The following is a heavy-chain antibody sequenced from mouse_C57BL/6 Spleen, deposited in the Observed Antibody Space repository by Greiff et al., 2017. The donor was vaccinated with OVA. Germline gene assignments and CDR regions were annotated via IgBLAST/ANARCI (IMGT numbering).Heavy chain of an antibody. CDR3: VRFFAY. J-gene: IGHJ3*01. CDR2: IRSKSNNYAT. V-gene: IGHV10-1*01. CDR1: GFSFNTYA. Sequence: EVKLVESGGGLVQPKGSLKLSCAASGFSFNTYAMNWVRKAPGKGLEWVARIRSKSNNYATDYADSVKDRFTISRDDSESMLYLQMNNLKTEDTAMYYCVRFFAYWGQGTLVTVSA.